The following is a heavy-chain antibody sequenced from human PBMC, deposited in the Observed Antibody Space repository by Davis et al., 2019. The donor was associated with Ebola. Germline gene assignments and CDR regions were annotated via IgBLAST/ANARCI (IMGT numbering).Heavy chain of an antibody. J-gene: IGHJ4*02. Sequence: PGGSLRLSCAASGFTFSSYGMHWVRQAPGKGLEWVAVIWYDGSNKYYADSVKGRFTISRDNSKNTLYLQMNSLRAEDTAVYYCARDSSAPPYYYGSGSNDYWGQGTLVTVSS. CDR3: ARDSSAPPYYYGSGSNDY. V-gene: IGHV3-33*01. D-gene: IGHD3-10*01. CDR2: IWYDGSNK. CDR1: GFTFSSYG.